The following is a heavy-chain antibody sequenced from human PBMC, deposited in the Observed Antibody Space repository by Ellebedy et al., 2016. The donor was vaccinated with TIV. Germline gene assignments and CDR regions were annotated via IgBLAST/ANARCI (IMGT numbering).Heavy chain of an antibody. J-gene: IGHJ6*02. CDR2: INWNSAKI. Sequence: PGGSLRLSCAASGFRFEDFAMHWVRQAPGKGLEWVAFINWNSAKIAYADSVRGRFIISRDHAKNSLFLEMNSLRPEDTALYYCAKELRASPPVTGIDVWGQGTTVTVSS. D-gene: IGHD2-8*01. CDR1: GFRFEDFA. V-gene: IGHV3-9*01. CDR3: AKELRASPPVTGIDV.